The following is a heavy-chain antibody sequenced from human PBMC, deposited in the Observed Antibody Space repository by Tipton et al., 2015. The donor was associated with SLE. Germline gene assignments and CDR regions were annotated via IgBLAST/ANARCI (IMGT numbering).Heavy chain of an antibody. Sequence: QLVQSGAEVKKPGASVKVSCKASGYIFTASYIHWVRQAPGQRLEWMGWISPNNGGTRYAQKFHDRATMTRDTSISTAYMELRSLRSDDTAIYYCARDRDISISGRGRGNFDYWGQGTLVTVSS. D-gene: IGHD3-10*01. CDR2: ISPNNGGT. CDR1: GYIFTASY. V-gene: IGHV1-2*02. CDR3: ARDRDISISGRGRGNFDY. J-gene: IGHJ4*02.